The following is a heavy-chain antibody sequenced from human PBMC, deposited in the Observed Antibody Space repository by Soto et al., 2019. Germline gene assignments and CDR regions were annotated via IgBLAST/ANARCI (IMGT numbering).Heavy chain of an antibody. D-gene: IGHD6-13*01. Sequence: ASVKVSCKDSGYTFTSYGISWVRQAPGQGLEWMGWISAYNGNTNYAQKLQGRVTMTTDTSTSTAYMELRSLRSDDTAVYYCARESSGPGYSSSWRIRVYYYYGMDVWGQGTTVTVSS. J-gene: IGHJ6*02. CDR2: ISAYNGNT. CDR3: ARESSGPGYSSSWRIRVYYYYGMDV. V-gene: IGHV1-18*01. CDR1: GYTFTSYG.